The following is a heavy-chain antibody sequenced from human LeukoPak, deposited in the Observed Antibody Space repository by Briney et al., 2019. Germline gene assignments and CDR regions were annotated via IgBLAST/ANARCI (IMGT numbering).Heavy chain of an antibody. D-gene: IGHD6-19*01. CDR2: ISGSGGST. V-gene: IGHV3-23*01. CDR1: GFTFSSYA. CDR3: AKPGPEGIAVAD. Sequence: APLRLSCAASGFTFSSYAMSWVRQAPGKGLEWVSAISGSGGSTYYADSVKGRFTISRDNSKNTLYLQMNSLRAEDTAVYYCAKPGPEGIAVADWGQGTLVTVSS. J-gene: IGHJ4*02.